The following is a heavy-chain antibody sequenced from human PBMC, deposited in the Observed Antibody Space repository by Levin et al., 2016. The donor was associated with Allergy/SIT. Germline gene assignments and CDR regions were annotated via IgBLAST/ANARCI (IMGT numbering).Heavy chain of an antibody. CDR3: ARNYYDSSGYYVDFDY. Sequence: SETLSLTCAVSGDSISSGNWWSWVRQPPGKGLEWIGEIYHSGSTNYNPSLKSRVTISVDKSKNQFSLKLTSVTAADTAVYYCARNYYDSSGYYVDFDYWGQGTLVTVSS. D-gene: IGHD3-22*01. V-gene: IGHV4-4*02. CDR1: GDSISSGNW. J-gene: IGHJ4*02. CDR2: IYHSGST.